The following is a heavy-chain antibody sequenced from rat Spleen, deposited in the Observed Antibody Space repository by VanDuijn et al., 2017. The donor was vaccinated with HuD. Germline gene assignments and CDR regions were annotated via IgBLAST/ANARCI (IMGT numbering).Heavy chain of an antibody. CDR1: GFTFSNYD. V-gene: IGHV5-22*01. D-gene: IGHD2-5*01. CDR2: ISHEGSST. CDR3: TRGGYFRH. Sequence: EVQLVDHGGVLVQPGRSLKLSCAASGFTFSNYDMAWVRQAPKKGLEWVASISHEGSSTYYGDSVKGRFTISRDTAQNTLYLQMNSPTSEDTATYYCTRGGYFRHWGQGVMVTVSS. J-gene: IGHJ2*01.